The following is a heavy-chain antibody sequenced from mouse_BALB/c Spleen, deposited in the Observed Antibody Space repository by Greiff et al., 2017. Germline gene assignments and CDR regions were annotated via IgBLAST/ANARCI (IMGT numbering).Heavy chain of an antibody. CDR3: ARREIRYHYAMDY. D-gene: IGHD2-14*01. V-gene: IGHV1-18*01. J-gene: IGHJ4*01. CDR2: INPNNGGT. CDR1: GYTFTDYN. Sequence: VQLKESGPELVKPGASVKIPCKASGYTFTDYNMDWVKQSHGKSLEWIGDINPNNGGTIYNQKFKGKATLTVDKSSSTAYMELRSLTSEDTAVYYCARREIRYHYAMDYWGQGTSVTVSS.